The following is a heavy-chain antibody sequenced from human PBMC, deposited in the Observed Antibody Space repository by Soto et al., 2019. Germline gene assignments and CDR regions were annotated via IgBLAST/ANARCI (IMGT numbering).Heavy chain of an antibody. V-gene: IGHV1-18*01. J-gene: IGHJ4*02. CDR2: ISTYNGNT. CDR1: GYTFSSYG. Sequence: QVQLVQSGAEVKKPGASVKVSCKASGYTFSSYGISWVRQAPGQGLQWVGWISTYNGNTNYAQKLQGRVTMTRDTSTTTAYMELRSLRSDDTAVYYCARSLGSSSWYDYWGQGTLVTVSS. CDR3: ARSLGSSSWYDY. D-gene: IGHD6-13*01.